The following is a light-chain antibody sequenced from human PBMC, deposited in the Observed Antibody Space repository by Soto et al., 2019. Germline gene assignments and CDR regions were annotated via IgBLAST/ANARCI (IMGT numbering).Light chain of an antibody. CDR3: QQYNNWPPA. CDR2: GAS. J-gene: IGKJ1*01. CDR1: QSVSSSY. Sequence: EIVLTQSPGTLSLSPGERATLSCRASQSVSSSYLAWYQQKPGQAPRLLIYGASTRATGIPARFSGSGSGTEFTLTISSLQSEDLAVYYCQQYNNWPPAFGQGTKVEIK. V-gene: IGKV3-15*01.